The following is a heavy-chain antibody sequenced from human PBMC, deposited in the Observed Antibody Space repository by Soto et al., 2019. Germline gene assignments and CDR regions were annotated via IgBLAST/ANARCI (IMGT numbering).Heavy chain of an antibody. CDR2: IIPIFGTA. V-gene: IGHV1-69*13. Sequence: SVKVSCKASGGTFSSYAISWVRQAPGQGLEWMGGIIPIFGTANYAQKFQGRVTITADESTSTAYMELGSLRSEDTAAYYCAIRDGQKTYYYGSGSYFDYFDYWGQGTLVTVSS. D-gene: IGHD3-10*01. J-gene: IGHJ4*02. CDR1: GGTFSSYA. CDR3: AIRDGQKTYYYGSGSYFDYFDY.